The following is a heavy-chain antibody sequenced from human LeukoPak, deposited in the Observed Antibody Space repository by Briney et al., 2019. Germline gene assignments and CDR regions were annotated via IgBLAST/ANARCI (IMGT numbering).Heavy chain of an antibody. V-gene: IGHV4-4*07. CDR3: AREGLYDYVWGSYRNAFDI. Sequence: SETLSLTCTVSGSSIRSYDWSWSRQRAGKGLEGIWRVYISGSTSYNPSLPSRVTMSVDTAKKQFSLMLRLVTAAATAVSYCAREGLYDYVWGSYRNAFDIWGQGTMVTVSS. CDR1: GSSIRSYD. D-gene: IGHD3-16*02. J-gene: IGHJ3*02. CDR2: VYISGST.